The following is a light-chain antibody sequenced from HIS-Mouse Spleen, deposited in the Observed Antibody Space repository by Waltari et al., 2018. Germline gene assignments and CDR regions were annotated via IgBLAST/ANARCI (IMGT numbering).Light chain of an antibody. Sequence: QSALTQPASVSVSPGPSITISSTGTTSDVGRYNLVSLYQQHPGKAPKLMIYEGSKRPSGVSNRFSGSKSGNTASLTISGLQAEDEADYYCCSYAGSSTWVFGGGTKLTVL. J-gene: IGLJ3*02. CDR2: EGS. CDR1: TSDVGRYNL. CDR3: CSYAGSSTWV. V-gene: IGLV2-23*01.